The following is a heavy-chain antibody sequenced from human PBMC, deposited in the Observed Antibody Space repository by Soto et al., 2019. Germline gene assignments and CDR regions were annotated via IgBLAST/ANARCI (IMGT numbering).Heavy chain of an antibody. Sequence: SETLSLTCAVYGGSFSGYYWSWIRQPPGKGLEWIGEINHSGSTNYNPSLKSRVTISVDTSKSQFSLKLSSVTAADTAVYYCARTGYSSGWYKAAFDIWGQGTMVTVSS. V-gene: IGHV4-34*01. J-gene: IGHJ3*02. D-gene: IGHD6-19*01. CDR1: GGSFSGYY. CDR2: INHSGST. CDR3: ARTGYSSGWYKAAFDI.